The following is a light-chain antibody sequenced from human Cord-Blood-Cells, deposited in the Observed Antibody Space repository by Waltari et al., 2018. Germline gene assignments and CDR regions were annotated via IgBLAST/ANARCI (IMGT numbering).Light chain of an antibody. Sequence: EIVLTQSPGTLSLPPGERATLTCRASQSVSSSYLAWYQQKPGQAPRLLIYGASSTATGIPDRFSGSGSGTDFTLTISRLEPEDFAVYYCQQYYSTPLTFGGGTKVEIK. CDR2: GAS. J-gene: IGKJ4*01. V-gene: IGKV3-20*01. CDR3: QQYYSTPLT. CDR1: QSVSSSY.